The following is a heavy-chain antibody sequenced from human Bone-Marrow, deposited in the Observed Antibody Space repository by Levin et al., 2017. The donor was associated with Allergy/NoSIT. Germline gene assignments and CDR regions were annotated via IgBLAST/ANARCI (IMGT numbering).Heavy chain of an antibody. Sequence: GGSLRLSCKASGYTFTSYGISWVRQAPGQGLEWMGWISAYNGNTNYAQKLQGRVTMTTDTSTSTAYMELRSLRSDDTAVYYCARDLKIASGSYSPYFDYWGQGTLVTVSS. CDR2: ISAYNGNT. CDR1: GYTFTSYG. J-gene: IGHJ4*02. CDR3: ARDLKIASGSYSPYFDY. D-gene: IGHD1-26*01. V-gene: IGHV1-18*01.